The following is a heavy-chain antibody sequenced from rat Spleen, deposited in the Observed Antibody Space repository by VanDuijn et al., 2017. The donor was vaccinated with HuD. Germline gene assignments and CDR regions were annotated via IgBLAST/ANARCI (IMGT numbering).Heavy chain of an antibody. V-gene: IGHV2-1*01. CDR1: GFSLISNS. Sequence: QVQLKESGPGLVQPSQTLSLTCTVSGFSLISNSVHWVRQPPGKGLEWMGGIWGDGSTDYNSALKSRLSITRDTSKSQVFLKMNNLQTDDTAIYFCARSGQTTRILAYWGQGTLVTVSS. CDR3: ARSGQTTRILAY. D-gene: IGHD1-4*01. J-gene: IGHJ3*01. CDR2: IWGDGST.